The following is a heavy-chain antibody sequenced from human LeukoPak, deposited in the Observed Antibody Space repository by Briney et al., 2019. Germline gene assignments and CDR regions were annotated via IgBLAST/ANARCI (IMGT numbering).Heavy chain of an antibody. Sequence: GGSLRLSCAASGFTFSSYGMSWVRQAPGKGLEWVSGINWNGGSTGYADSVKGRFTISRDNAKNSLYLQMNSLRAEDTALYYCARDYYDSSGYYYPFGYWGQGTLVTVSS. CDR1: GFTFSSYG. CDR2: INWNGGST. V-gene: IGHV3-20*04. J-gene: IGHJ4*02. CDR3: ARDYYDSSGYYYPFGY. D-gene: IGHD3-22*01.